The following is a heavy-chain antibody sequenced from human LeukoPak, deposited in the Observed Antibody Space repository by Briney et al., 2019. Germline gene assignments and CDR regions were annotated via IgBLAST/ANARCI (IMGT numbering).Heavy chain of an antibody. CDR2: INTNTGNP. Sequence: ASVKVSCKASGYTFTSYAMNWVRQAPGQGLEWLGWINTNTGNPTYAQGFTGRFVFSLDTSVSTAYLQISSLKAEDTAVYYCARDDGSRTKKLNDAFDIWGQGTMVTVSS. D-gene: IGHD2-15*01. CDR3: ARDDGSRTKKLNDAFDI. J-gene: IGHJ3*02. CDR1: GYTFTSYA. V-gene: IGHV7-4-1*02.